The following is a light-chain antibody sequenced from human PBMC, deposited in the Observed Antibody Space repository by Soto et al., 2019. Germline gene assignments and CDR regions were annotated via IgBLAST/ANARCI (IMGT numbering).Light chain of an antibody. CDR3: QQYYSSPLS. CDR1: QSVLYSSNNNNY. V-gene: IGKV4-1*01. Sequence: DIVMTQSPDSLAVSLGERATINCKSSQSVLYSSNNNNYLAWYQQKPGQPPKLLIYWASTREFGVPDRFSGSGSGTDFTLTISSLQAEDVAVYYCQQYYSSPLSFGGGTKVEIK. CDR2: WAS. J-gene: IGKJ4*01.